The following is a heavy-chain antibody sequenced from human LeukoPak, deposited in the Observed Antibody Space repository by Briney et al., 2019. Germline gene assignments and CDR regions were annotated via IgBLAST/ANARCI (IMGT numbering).Heavy chain of an antibody. CDR2: IYSGGST. V-gene: IGHV3-53*01. Sequence: GGSLRLSCAASGFTVSGNYMSWGRLAPREALELVSVIYSGGSTYYADSVQGRFTISRDVSSNALSLQMHSLRVDDTAIYYCAIFVYSGLDWQSGFDSWGQGTLVSVSS. D-gene: IGHD5-12*01. CDR1: GFTVSGNY. CDR3: AIFVYSGLDWQSGFDS. J-gene: IGHJ4*02.